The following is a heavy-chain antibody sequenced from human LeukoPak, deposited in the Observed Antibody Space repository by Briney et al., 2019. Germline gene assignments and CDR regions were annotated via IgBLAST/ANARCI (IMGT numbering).Heavy chain of an antibody. CDR3: ARATTTVTHFDAFDI. V-gene: IGHV3-23*01. CDR2: ISGSGGST. D-gene: IGHD4-17*01. J-gene: IGHJ3*02. CDR1: GFTFSSYG. Sequence: PGGSLRLSCAASGFTFSSYGMSWVRQAPGKGLEWVSAISGSGGSTYYADSVKGRFTISRDNAKNSLYLQMNSLRAEDTAVYYCARATTTVTHFDAFDIWGQGTMVTVSS.